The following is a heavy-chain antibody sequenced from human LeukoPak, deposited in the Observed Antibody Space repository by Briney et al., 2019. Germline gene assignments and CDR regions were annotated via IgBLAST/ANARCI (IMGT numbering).Heavy chain of an antibody. J-gene: IGHJ3*02. CDR3: ATQREAIAAAGPGPFDI. CDR1: GFTFSSYG. D-gene: IGHD6-13*01. Sequence: PGGTLRLSCAASGFTFSSYGMSWVRQAPGKGLEWVSAISSNGGSTYYANSVKGRFTISRDNSKNTLYLQMGSLRAEDMAVYYCATQREAIAAAGPGPFDIWGQGTMVTVSS. V-gene: IGHV3-64*01. CDR2: ISSNGGST.